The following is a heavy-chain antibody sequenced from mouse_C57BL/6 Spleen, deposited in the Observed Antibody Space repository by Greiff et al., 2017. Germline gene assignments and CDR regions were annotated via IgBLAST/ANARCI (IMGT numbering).Heavy chain of an antibody. D-gene: IGHD2-4*01. CDR2: IYPGSGST. Sequence: VQLQQPGAELVKPGASVKMSCKASGYTFTSYWITWVKPRPGQGLEWIGDIYPGSGSTNYNEKFKSKATLTVDTSSSTAYMQLSSLTSEDSAVYYCARVLRRGDYYAMDYWGQGTSVTVSS. V-gene: IGHV1-55*01. CDR1: GYTFTSYW. J-gene: IGHJ4*01. CDR3: ARVLRRGDYYAMDY.